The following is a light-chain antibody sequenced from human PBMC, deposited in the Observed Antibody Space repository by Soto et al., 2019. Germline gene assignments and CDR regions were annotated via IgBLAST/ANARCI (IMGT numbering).Light chain of an antibody. CDR2: ENN. CDR1: SGSIANNY. J-gene: IGLJ2*01. CDR3: QSYDSDFVV. V-gene: IGLV6-57*04. Sequence: NFMLTQPHSVSESPGKTLSISCTRSSGSIANNYVQWYQQRPGSAPTTVIYENNQRLSGVPDRFSGSTDGSSNSASLTISELQTEDEADYYCQSYDSDFVVFGGGTQLTVL.